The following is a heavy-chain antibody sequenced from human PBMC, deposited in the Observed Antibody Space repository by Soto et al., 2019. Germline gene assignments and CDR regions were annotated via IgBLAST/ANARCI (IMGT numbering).Heavy chain of an antibody. CDR1: RGSISSGTNY. Sequence: SETLSLTCTVSRGSISSGTNYWAWIRQPPGKGLEWIANIYYSGSTFYNPSLKSRVTISRDNAKNSLYLQMNSLRAEDTAVYYCAREQYYYYDSSGKFDYWGQGTLVTVSS. J-gene: IGHJ4*02. V-gene: IGHV4-39*02. D-gene: IGHD3-22*01. CDR2: IYYSGST. CDR3: AREQYYYYDSSGKFDY.